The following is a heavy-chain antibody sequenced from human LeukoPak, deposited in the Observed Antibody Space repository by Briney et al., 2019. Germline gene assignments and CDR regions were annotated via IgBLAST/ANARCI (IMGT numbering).Heavy chain of an antibody. CDR2: IYYSGST. V-gene: IGHV4-59*12. Sequence: SETLSLTCTVSGGSISSYYWSWIRQPPGKGLEWIGYIYYSGSTNYNPSLKSRVTISVDTSKNQFSLKLSSVTAADTAVYYCARESDYGDYDYYYYYYYMDVWGKGTTVTISS. CDR3: ARESDYGDYDYYYYYYYMDV. J-gene: IGHJ6*03. D-gene: IGHD4-17*01. CDR1: GGSISSYY.